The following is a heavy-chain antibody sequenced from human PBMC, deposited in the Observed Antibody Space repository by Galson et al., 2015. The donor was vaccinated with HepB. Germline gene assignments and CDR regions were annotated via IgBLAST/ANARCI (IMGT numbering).Heavy chain of an antibody. D-gene: IGHD3-16*01. J-gene: IGHJ6*03. CDR3: ARVRGGVYYMDV. V-gene: IGHV3-11*01. CDR2: ISSSGSTI. CDR1: GFTFTDYY. Sequence: SLRLSCAASGFTFTDYYMIWIRQAPGKGLEWVSYISSSGSTIYYADSVRGRITTSRDNAKHSLHLQMNGLRAEDTAVYFCARVRGGVYYMDVWGKGPTVTVSS.